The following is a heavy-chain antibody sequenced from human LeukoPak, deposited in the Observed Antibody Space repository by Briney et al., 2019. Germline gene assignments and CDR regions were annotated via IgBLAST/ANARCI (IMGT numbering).Heavy chain of an antibody. D-gene: IGHD2-21*02. J-gene: IGHJ4*02. Sequence: GGSLRLSCAASGFTFSTYAMSWVRQAPGKGLEWVSHLGGSGGTIYYADSVKGRFTISRDNSKNTLYLQMNSLRAEDTAVYYCAKSDCGGDCHLLDYWGQGTLVTVFS. CDR1: GFTFSTYA. CDR3: AKSDCGGDCHLLDY. CDR2: LGGSGGTI. V-gene: IGHV3-23*01.